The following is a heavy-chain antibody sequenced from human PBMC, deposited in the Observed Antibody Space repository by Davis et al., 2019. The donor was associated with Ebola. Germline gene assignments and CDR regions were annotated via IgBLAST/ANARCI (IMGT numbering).Heavy chain of an antibody. V-gene: IGHV3-23*01. CDR3: AKDLYYDSSGAGY. Sequence: GESLKISCAASGFTFSSYDMSWVRQAPGKGLEWVSAISGSGGSTYYADSVKGRFTISRDNSKNTLYLQMNSLRAEDTAVYYCAKDLYYDSSGAGYWGQGTLVTVSS. CDR2: ISGSGGST. J-gene: IGHJ4*02. D-gene: IGHD3-22*01. CDR1: GFTFSSYD.